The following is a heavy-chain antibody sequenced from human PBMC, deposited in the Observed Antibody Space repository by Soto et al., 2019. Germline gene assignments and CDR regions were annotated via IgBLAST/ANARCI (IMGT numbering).Heavy chain of an antibody. D-gene: IGHD6-19*01. Sequence: QVQLVQSGAEVKKPGSSVTVSCKASRGTFSSYTVSWVRQAHGQGLEWMGRIIPILSIANYAQKCQGRVTITTDKSTSTAAMERSSWRSEDTAADYCARYPAVAGGSSWGQGPLVTVSS. CDR2: IIPILSIA. V-gene: IGHV1-69*02. CDR1: RGTFSSYT. J-gene: IGHJ5*02. CDR3: ARYPAVAGGSS.